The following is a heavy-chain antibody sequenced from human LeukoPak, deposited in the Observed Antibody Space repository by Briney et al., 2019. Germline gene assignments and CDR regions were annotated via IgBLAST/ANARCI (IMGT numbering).Heavy chain of an antibody. J-gene: IGHJ4*02. V-gene: IGHV1-18*01. CDR2: ISTYNGNT. CDR1: GGTFSSYA. Sequence: ASVKVSCKASGGTFSSYAISWVRQAPGQGLEWMGWISTYNGNTNYAQKLQGRVTMTIDTSTTTAYMELRSLRSDDTAVYYCAKGRRSSFFDYWGQGTLVTVSS. CDR3: AKGRRSSFFDY.